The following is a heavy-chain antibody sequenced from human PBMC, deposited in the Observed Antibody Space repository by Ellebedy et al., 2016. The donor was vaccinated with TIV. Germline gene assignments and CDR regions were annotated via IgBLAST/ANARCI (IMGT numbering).Heavy chain of an antibody. CDR3: ARYCSGGSRLSTGCYYGMDV. V-gene: IGHV3-23*01. CDR1: GFMFNTYA. CDR2: ISGSGGTT. D-gene: IGHD2-15*01. J-gene: IGHJ6*02. Sequence: PGGSLRLSCAASGFMFNTYAMSWVRQAPGRGLEWVSTISGSGGTTYYVDSMKGRFAISRDNSKNTLYLQMNSLKAEDTAVYYCARYCSGGSRLSTGCYYGMDVWGQGTTVIVSS.